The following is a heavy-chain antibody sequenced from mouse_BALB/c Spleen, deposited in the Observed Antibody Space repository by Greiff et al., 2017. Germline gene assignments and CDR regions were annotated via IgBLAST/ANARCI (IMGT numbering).Heavy chain of an antibody. CDR2: INSNGGST. V-gene: IGHV5-6-3*01. J-gene: IGHJ4*01. CDR3: ARDGSYAMDY. CDR1: GFTFSSYG. D-gene: IGHD2-2*01. Sequence: EVMLVESGGGLVQPGGSLKLSCAASGFTFSSYGMSWVRQTPDKRLELVATINSNGGSTYYPDSVKGRFTISRDNAKNTLYLQMSSLKSEDTAMYYCARDGSYAMDYWGQGTSVTVSS.